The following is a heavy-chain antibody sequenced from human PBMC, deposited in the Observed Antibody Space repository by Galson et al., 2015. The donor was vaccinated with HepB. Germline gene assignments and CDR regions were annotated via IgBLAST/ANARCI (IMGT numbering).Heavy chain of an antibody. J-gene: IGHJ4*02. D-gene: IGHD4-23*01. CDR1: GFTFSDYY. V-gene: IGHV3-11*06. Sequence: SLKLPCAASGFTFSDYYMSWIRQAPGKGLEWISYITSSSSYTNFADSVKGRLTISRDNAKNSLYLQMKSLRAEDTAVYYCARGHGGNIDSWGQGTLVTVSS. CDR3: ARGHGGNIDS. CDR2: ITSSSSYT.